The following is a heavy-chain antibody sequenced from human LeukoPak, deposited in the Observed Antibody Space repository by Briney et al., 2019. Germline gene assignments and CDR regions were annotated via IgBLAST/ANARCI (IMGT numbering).Heavy chain of an antibody. V-gene: IGHV4-59*01. CDR2: IHYSGSI. CDR3: ARGLGVRALDY. J-gene: IGHJ4*02. Sequence: PSETLSLTCTVSGGSISSYYWTWIRQPPGKGLEWIGYIHYSGSICYNPSLKSRVTISLDASKNLFSLKLTSVTAADTAMFYCARGLGVRALDYWGRGTLVSVSS. D-gene: IGHD3-10*01. CDR1: GGSISSYY.